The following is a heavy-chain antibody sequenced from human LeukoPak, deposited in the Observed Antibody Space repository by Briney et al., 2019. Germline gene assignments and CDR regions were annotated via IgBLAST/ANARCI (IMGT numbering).Heavy chain of an antibody. CDR3: ARSPYYYDSSGYYSFDY. V-gene: IGHV1-18*01. CDR2: ISAYNGNT. J-gene: IGHJ4*02. CDR1: GYTFTSYG. D-gene: IGHD3-22*01. Sequence: ASVKVSCKASGYTFTSYGISWVRQAPGQGLERMGWISAYNGNTNYAQKLQGRVTMTTDTSTSTAYMELRSLRSDDTAVYYCARSPYYYDSSGYYSFDYWGQGTLVTVSS.